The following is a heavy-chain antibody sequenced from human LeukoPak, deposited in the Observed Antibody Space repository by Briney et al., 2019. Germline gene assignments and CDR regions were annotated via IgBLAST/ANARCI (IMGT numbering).Heavy chain of an antibody. CDR1: GYTFTSYG. Sequence: ASVKVSCKASGYTFTSYGISWVRQAPGQGLEWMGWISAYNGNTNYAQKLQGRVTMTTDTSTSTAYMELRSLRSDDTAVYYCARDVSGGEVPSLDGFDPWGQGTLVTVSS. J-gene: IGHJ5*02. CDR3: ARDVSGGEVPSLDGFDP. D-gene: IGHD2-21*01. CDR2: ISAYNGNT. V-gene: IGHV1-18*01.